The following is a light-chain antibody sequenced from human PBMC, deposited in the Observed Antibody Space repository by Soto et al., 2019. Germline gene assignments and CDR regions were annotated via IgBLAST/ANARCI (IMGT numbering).Light chain of an antibody. CDR1: QNITNN. CDR2: HAS. Sequence: DIEMTQSRSSLSASLGDRVTITCQASQNITNNLSWYQQKPGKAPNLLIYHASKLAKGVTSRFSGSGSGTDFSFIITSLQREDLATYYCQQYDSSPPITFGQGTRLEIK. CDR3: QQYDSSPPIT. V-gene: IGKV1-33*01. J-gene: IGKJ5*01.